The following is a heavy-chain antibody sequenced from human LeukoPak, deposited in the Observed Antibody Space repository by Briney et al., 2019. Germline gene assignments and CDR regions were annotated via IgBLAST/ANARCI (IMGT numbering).Heavy chain of an antibody. J-gene: IGHJ4*02. CDR2: IYDSGST. CDR1: GGSIRSSYYY. Sequence: SETLSLTCTVSGGSIRSSYYYWGWIRQPPGKGLEWIGSIYDSGSTYYNPSLKSRVTISVDTSKNQFSLKLSSVTAADTAVYYCARSLWGYSYGFDYWGQGTLVTVSS. CDR3: ARSLWGYSYGFDY. V-gene: IGHV4-39*07. D-gene: IGHD5-18*01.